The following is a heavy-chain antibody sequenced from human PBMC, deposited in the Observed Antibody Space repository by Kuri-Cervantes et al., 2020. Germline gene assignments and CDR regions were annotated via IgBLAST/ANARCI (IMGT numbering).Heavy chain of an antibody. J-gene: IGHJ4*02. Sequence: SETLSLTCTVSADSITSYYWSWIRQPPGKGLEWIGNIFYSGSTNYNPSLKSRVTISVDTSKNQFSLKLSSVTAADTAVYYCARDWSPRPGYSSSWGLDYWGQGTLVTVSS. CDR2: IFYSGST. D-gene: IGHD6-13*01. CDR3: ARDWSPRPGYSSSWGLDY. CDR1: ADSITSYY. V-gene: IGHV4-59*01.